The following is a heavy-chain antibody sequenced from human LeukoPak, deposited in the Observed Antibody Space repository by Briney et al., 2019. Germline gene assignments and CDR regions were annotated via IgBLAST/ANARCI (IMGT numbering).Heavy chain of an antibody. CDR2: INPNSGGT. CDR1: GYTFTGYY. D-gene: IGHD2-2*01. J-gene: IGHJ4*02. CDR3: ARGRGYCSSTSCYLHAPGVLDY. Sequence: GASVKVSCKVSGYTFTGYYMHWVRQAPGQELEWMGWINPNSGGTNYAQKFQGRVTMTRDTSISTAYMELSRLRSDDTAVYYCARGRGYCSSTSCYLHAPGVLDYWGQGTLVTVSS. V-gene: IGHV1-2*02.